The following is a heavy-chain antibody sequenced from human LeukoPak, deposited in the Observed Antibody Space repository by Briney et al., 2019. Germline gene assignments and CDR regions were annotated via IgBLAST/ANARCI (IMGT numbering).Heavy chain of an antibody. Sequence: PGGSLRLSCAASGFTFSSYDMHWVCQATGKGLEWVSAIGTAGDTYYPGSVKGRFTISRENAKNSLYLQMNSLRAGDTAVYYCARGGPAMIVGDNDAFDIWGQGTMVTVSS. CDR2: IGTAGDT. V-gene: IGHV3-13*01. J-gene: IGHJ3*02. CDR3: ARGGPAMIVGDNDAFDI. D-gene: IGHD3-22*01. CDR1: GFTFSSYD.